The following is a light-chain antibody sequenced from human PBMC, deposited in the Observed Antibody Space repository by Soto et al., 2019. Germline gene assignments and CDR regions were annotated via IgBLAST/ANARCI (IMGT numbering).Light chain of an antibody. CDR3: QVWDTTSALAV. CDR1: NIGSKS. J-gene: IGLJ2*01. Sequence: SYELTQAPSVSVAPGQTATIICGGNNIGSKSVHWYQKKPGQAPVLVLSDDSDRPSGIPERFSGSNSGHTATLTISRVGAGDEADYYCQVWDTTSALAVFGGGTKLTVL. V-gene: IGLV3-21*02. CDR2: DDS.